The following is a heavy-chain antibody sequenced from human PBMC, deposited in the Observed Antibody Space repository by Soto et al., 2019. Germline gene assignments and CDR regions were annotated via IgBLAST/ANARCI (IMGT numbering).Heavy chain of an antibody. CDR1: EFTISSYA. CDR2: ISYDGSSK. CDR3: ARDAVAMDY. V-gene: IGHV3-30-3*01. D-gene: IGHD6-19*01. J-gene: IGHJ4*02. Sequence: GGSLRLSCAASEFTISSYAMHWVRQAPGKGLEWVAVISYDGSSKYNTDSVKGPFTVSRDKSKNTVYLQMHSLTVEDTAVYYCARDAVAMDYWGQGTLVTVSS.